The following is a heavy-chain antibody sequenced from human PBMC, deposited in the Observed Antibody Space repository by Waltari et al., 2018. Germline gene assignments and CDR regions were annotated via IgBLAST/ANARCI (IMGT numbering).Heavy chain of an antibody. J-gene: IGHJ6*02. Sequence: EVQLVESGGGLVQPGGSLRLSFVASGFSVNSNYMSWVRQAPGKVQECVSCIFGGGNTKHADSVKGRFSISRDTSKNLLYLQINSPRAEDAAVYYCARATERRKYYYNGMDVWGQGTTVTVSS. V-gene: IGHV3-53*01. CDR2: IFGGGNT. D-gene: IGHD5-12*01. CDR3: ARATERRKYYYNGMDV. CDR1: GFSVNSNY.